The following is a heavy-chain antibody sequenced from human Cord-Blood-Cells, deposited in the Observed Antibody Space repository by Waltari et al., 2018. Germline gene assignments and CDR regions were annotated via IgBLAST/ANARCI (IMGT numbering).Heavy chain of an antibody. CDR3: ARTGTGGLWSGYYYYYYGMDV. CDR2: MNPNSGNT. Sequence: QVQLVQSGAEVKKPGASVKVSCKASGYTFTSYDINWVRQATGQGLEWMGWMNPNSGNTGYAQKFQGRVTITRNTSISTAYMELSSLRSEDTAVYYCARTGTGGLWSGYYYYYYGMDVWGQGTTVTVSS. D-gene: IGHD3-3*01. CDR1: GYTFTSYD. V-gene: IGHV1-8*03. J-gene: IGHJ6*02.